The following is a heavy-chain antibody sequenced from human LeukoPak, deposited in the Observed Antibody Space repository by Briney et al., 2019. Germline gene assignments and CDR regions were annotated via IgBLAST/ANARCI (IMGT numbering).Heavy chain of an antibody. D-gene: IGHD4-23*01. CDR2: IWYDGSNK. Sequence: PGRSLRLSCAASGFTFSSYGMHWVRQAPGKGLEWVAVIWYDGSNKYYADSVKGRFTISRDNSKNTLYLQMNSLRAEDTAVYYCARDPYGGNPELNYFDYWGQGTLVTASS. CDR3: ARDPYGGNPELNYFDY. V-gene: IGHV3-33*01. J-gene: IGHJ4*02. CDR1: GFTFSSYG.